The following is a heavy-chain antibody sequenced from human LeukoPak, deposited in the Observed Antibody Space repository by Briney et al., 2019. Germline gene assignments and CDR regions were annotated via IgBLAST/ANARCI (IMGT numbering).Heavy chain of an antibody. Sequence: PGGSLRLSCAASGFTFSSFAMSWVRQAPGKGLEWVSAISSSASSRPYADSVKGRFTISRDNSENTLYLEMNSLRAEDTAVYYCAKDQGRGLESYSWGNFDYWGQGTLVTVSS. J-gene: IGHJ4*02. CDR1: GFTFSSFA. V-gene: IGHV3-23*01. D-gene: IGHD3-10*01. CDR2: ISSSASSR. CDR3: AKDQGRGLESYSWGNFDY.